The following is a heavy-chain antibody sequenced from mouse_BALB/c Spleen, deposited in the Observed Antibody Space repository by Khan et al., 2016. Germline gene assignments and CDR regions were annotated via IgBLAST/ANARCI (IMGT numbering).Heavy chain of an antibody. V-gene: IGHV14-3*02. J-gene: IGHJ4*01. CDR2: IDPANGNT. CDR1: GFNIKDTY. CDR3: ASGDPSYAMDY. Sequence: VRLQQSGAELVKPGASVKLSCTASGFNIKDTYMHWVKQRPEQGLEWIGRIDPANGNTKYDPKFQGKATITADTSSNTAYLQLSSLTSEDTAVYYCASGDPSYAMDYWGQGTSVTVSS. D-gene: IGHD3-3*01.